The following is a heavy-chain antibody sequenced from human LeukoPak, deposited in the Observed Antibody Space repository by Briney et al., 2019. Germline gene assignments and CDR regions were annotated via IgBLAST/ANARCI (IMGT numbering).Heavy chain of an antibody. CDR3: AKGYSGYDLHFDY. J-gene: IGHJ4*02. CDR2: ISYDGRNQ. CDR1: GFSFTTYG. Sequence: GGSLRLSCAASGFSFTTYGMHWVRQAPLKGLEWLAAISYDGRNQNYADSVKGRFTIFRDNSQNTLYLQMNSLRAEDTAVYYCAKGYSGYDLHFDYWGQGTLVTVSS. D-gene: IGHD5-12*01. V-gene: IGHV3-30*18.